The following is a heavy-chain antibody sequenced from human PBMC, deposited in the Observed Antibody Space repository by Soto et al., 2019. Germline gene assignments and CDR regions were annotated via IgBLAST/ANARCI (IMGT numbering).Heavy chain of an antibody. CDR3: AHRRRRGYDLREFDY. Sequence: QITLKESGPPLVKPTQTLTMTCTFSGFSLSTSGVGVGWIRQPPGKALEWLALIYWDDDKRYSTSLKSRLTITTDTSKNQVVLTMTNMDPVDTATYDCAHRRRRGYDLREFDYWGQGTLVTVSS. CDR2: IYWDDDK. V-gene: IGHV2-5*02. CDR1: GFSLSTSGVG. D-gene: IGHD5-12*01. J-gene: IGHJ4*02.